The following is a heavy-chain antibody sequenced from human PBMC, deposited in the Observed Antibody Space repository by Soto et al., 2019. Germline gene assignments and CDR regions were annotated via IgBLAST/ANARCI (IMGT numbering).Heavy chain of an antibody. CDR3: ARRPRRVDEYFDIFTGYQWGYYYYYGMDV. D-gene: IGHD3-9*01. V-gene: IGHV4-39*01. CDR2: IYYSGST. Sequence: PSESLSITCAVCGGSVSSSSYYWGWIRQHPGKGLEWIGSIYYSGSTYYNPSLKSRVTISVDTSKNQFSLKLSSVTAADTAVYYCARRPRRVDEYFDIFTGYQWGYYYYYGMDVWGQGTTVTVSS. J-gene: IGHJ6*02. CDR1: GGSVSSSSYY.